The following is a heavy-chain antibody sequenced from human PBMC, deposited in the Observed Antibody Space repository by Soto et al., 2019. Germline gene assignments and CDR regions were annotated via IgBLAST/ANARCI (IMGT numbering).Heavy chain of an antibody. D-gene: IGHD4-17*01. Sequence: SETLSLTCTVSGGSVSSGSYYWSWIRQPPGKGLEWIGYIYYSGSTNYNPSLKSRVTISVDTSKNQFSLKLSSVTAADTAVYYCARDRDGDYNWFDPWGQGTLVTVS. CDR3: ARDRDGDYNWFDP. CDR1: GGSVSSGSYY. J-gene: IGHJ5*02. V-gene: IGHV4-61*01. CDR2: IYYSGST.